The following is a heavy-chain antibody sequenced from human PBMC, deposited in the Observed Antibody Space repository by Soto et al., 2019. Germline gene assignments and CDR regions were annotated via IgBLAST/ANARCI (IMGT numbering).Heavy chain of an antibody. CDR3: AKGRVRGTLSRYYYGMDV. CDR2: ISYDGSNK. Sequence: PGGSLRLSCAASGFTFSSYGMHWVRQAPGKGLEWVAVISYDGSNKYYADSVKGRFTISRDNSKNTLYLQMNSLRAEDTAVYYCAKGRVRGTLSRYYYGMDVWGQGTTVTVSS. D-gene: IGHD3-10*01. J-gene: IGHJ6*02. CDR1: GFTFSSYG. V-gene: IGHV3-30*18.